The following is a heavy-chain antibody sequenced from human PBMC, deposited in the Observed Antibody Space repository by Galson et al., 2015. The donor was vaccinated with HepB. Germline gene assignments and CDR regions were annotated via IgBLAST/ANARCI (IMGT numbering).Heavy chain of an antibody. CDR1: GYTFTSYY. Sequence: SVKVSCKASGYTFTSYYMHWVRQAPGQGLEWMGIINPSVGSTSYAQKFQGRVTMTRDTSTSTVYMELSSLRSEDTAVYYCARDVDSGCDSGANFDYWGQGTLVTVSS. J-gene: IGHJ4*02. CDR2: INPSVGST. V-gene: IGHV1-46*03. CDR3: ARDVDSGCDSGANFDY. D-gene: IGHD5-12*01.